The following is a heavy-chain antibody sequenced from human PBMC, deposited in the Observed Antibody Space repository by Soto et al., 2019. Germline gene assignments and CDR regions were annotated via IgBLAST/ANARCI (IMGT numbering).Heavy chain of an antibody. J-gene: IGHJ6*02. CDR1: GGTFSSFA. V-gene: IGHV1-69*13. Sequence: SVKVSCKASGGTFSSFAINWVRQAPGQGPEWMGGTIPILGTANYAQKFQGRVTIIADETTNTASLEPTSLRSEDTAVYYCARGNALDIWGQGTTVTVS. CDR2: TIPILGTA. CDR3: ARGNALDI.